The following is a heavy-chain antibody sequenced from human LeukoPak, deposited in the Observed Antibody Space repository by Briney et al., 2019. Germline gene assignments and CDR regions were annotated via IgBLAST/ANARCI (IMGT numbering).Heavy chain of an antibody. D-gene: IGHD3-22*01. Sequence: PGGSLRLSCAASGFTVSNIYMTWVRQAPGKGLEWVSVIYSGGDTYYAESVKGRFTISRDNSKSTLYLQMNSLRAEDTAVYYCASDGVYYYDSSGYSHFDYWGQGTLVTVSS. V-gene: IGHV3-66*02. CDR2: IYSGGDT. CDR1: GFTVSNIY. J-gene: IGHJ4*02. CDR3: ASDGVYYYDSSGYSHFDY.